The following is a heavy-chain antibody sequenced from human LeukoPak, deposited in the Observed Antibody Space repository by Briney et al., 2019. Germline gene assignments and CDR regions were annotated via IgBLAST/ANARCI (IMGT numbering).Heavy chain of an antibody. Sequence: GASVKVSCKASGDTFSSYVISWVRQAPGQGLEWMGGINPVFGTAHYAQKFQDRVTITADESTSTAYMELSGLRSEDTAVYYCAKTFLTAYDTYFYYYGLDVWGQGTPVTVSS. CDR3: AKTFLTAYDTYFYYYGLDV. CDR2: INPVFGTA. J-gene: IGHJ6*02. V-gene: IGHV1-69*13. D-gene: IGHD3-9*01. CDR1: GDTFSSYV.